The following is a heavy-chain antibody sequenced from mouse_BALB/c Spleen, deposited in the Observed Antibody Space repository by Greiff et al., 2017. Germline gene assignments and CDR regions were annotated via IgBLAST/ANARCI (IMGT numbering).Heavy chain of an antibody. D-gene: IGHD2-1*01. J-gene: IGHJ3*01. Sequence: EVKLMESGGGLVKPGGSLKLSCAASGFTFSDYYMYWVRQTPEKRLEWVATISDGGSYTYYPDSVKGRFTISRDNAKNNLYLQMSSLKSEDTAMYYCASSYGNYEGYWGQGTLVTVSA. V-gene: IGHV5-4*02. CDR3: ASSYGNYEGY. CDR1: GFTFSDYY. CDR2: ISDGGSYT.